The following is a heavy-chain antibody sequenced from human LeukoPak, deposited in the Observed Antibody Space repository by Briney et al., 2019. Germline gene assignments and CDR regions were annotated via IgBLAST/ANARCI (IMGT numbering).Heavy chain of an antibody. D-gene: IGHD6-13*01. Sequence: GGSLRLSCAASGFTFSSYSMNWVRQAPGKGLEWVSSISSSSSYIYYADSVKGRFTISRDNAKNSLYLQMNSLRAEDTAVYYCARVGSSHSSNWYHPMDYWGQGTLVTVSS. CDR3: ARVGSSHSSNWYHPMDY. CDR2: ISSSSSYI. CDR1: GFTFSSYS. J-gene: IGHJ4*02. V-gene: IGHV3-21*01.